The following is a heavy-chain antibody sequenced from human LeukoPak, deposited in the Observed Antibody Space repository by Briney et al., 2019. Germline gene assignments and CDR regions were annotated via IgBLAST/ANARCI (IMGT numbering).Heavy chain of an antibody. Sequence: GGSLRLSCVASGFTFSSYAMSWFRQAPGRGLEWVSAIDGSGGSTYYADSVKGRFTISRDNSKNTLYLQMNSLRAEDTAVYYCARDPIVVVTAYLDYWGQGALVTVSS. CDR1: GFTFSSYA. V-gene: IGHV3-23*01. CDR3: ARDPIVVVTAYLDY. CDR2: IDGSGGST. D-gene: IGHD2-21*02. J-gene: IGHJ4*02.